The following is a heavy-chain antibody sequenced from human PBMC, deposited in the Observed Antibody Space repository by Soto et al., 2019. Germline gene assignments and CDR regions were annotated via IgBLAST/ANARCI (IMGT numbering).Heavy chain of an antibody. CDR1: GDSVSSNSAA. CDR2: TYYRSKWYN. J-gene: IGHJ4*02. V-gene: IGHV6-1*01. D-gene: IGHD3-3*01. Sequence: PSQTLSLTCAISGDSVSSNSAAWNWIRQSPSRGLEWLGRTYYRSKWYNDYAVSVKSRITINPDTSKNQFSLQLNSVTPEDTAVYYCARDSATPSYYDFWSGYYGGPFDYPGQATLVTVSS. CDR3: ARDSATPSYYDFWSGYYGGPFDY.